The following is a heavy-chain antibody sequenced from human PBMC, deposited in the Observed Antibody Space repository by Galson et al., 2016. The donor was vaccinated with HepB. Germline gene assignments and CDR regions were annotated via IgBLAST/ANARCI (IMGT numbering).Heavy chain of an antibody. CDR3: VRGSYSSDWYRTSAYDFGMDV. Sequence: SLRLSCAASGFSFSNYDMYWVRQAPGKGLQWVSSIYTAGDTYYQDSVEGRFTVSRENAKDSLHLHMKSLRAGDTAVYYCVRGSYSSDWYRTSAYDFGMDVWGKGTPVTVSS. CDR2: IYTAGDT. J-gene: IGHJ6*04. V-gene: IGHV3-13*01. CDR1: GFSFSNYD. D-gene: IGHD6-19*01.